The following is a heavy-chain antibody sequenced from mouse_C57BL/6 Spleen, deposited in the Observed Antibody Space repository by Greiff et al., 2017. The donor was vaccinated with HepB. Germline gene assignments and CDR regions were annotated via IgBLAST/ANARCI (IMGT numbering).Heavy chain of an antibody. Sequence: DVQLQESGPELVKPGASVKISCKASGYSFTGYYMNWVKQSPEKSLEWIGEINPSTGGTTYNQKFKAKATLTVDKSSSTAYMQLKSLTSEDSAVYYCARDYYGSSYYFDYWGQGTTLTVSS. CDR2: INPSTGGT. CDR3: ARDYYGSSYYFDY. D-gene: IGHD1-1*01. V-gene: IGHV1-42*01. J-gene: IGHJ2*01. CDR1: GYSFTGYY.